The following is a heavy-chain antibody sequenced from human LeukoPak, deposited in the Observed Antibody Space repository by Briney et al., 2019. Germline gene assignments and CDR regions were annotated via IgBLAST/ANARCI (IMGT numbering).Heavy chain of an antibody. CDR2: IYHSGST. V-gene: IGHV4-59*04. D-gene: IGHD6-6*01. CDR3: ATQTRIAAWFDP. CDR1: DGAISSYY. J-gene: IGHJ5*02. Sequence: SETLSLTCTVSDGAISSYYWSWIRQPPGKGLEWIGYIYHSGSTYYNPSLKSRVTISVDRSKNQFSLKLSSVTAADTAVYYCATQTRIAAWFDPWGQGTLVTVSS.